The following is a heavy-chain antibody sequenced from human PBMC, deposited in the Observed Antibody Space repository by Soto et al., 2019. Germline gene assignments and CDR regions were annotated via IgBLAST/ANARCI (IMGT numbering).Heavy chain of an antibody. CDR2: IIPIFGTA. J-gene: IGHJ6*02. CDR1: GGTFSSYA. CDR3: ASLIAAAGPPHSPRYYYGMDV. D-gene: IGHD6-13*01. V-gene: IGHV1-69*12. Sequence: QVQLVQSGAEVKKPGSSVKVSCKAYGGTFSSYAISWVRQAPGQGLEWMGGIIPIFGTADYAQKFQGRVTITADESTSTAYMELSSLRSEDTAVYYCASLIAAAGPPHSPRYYYGMDVWGQGTTVTVSS.